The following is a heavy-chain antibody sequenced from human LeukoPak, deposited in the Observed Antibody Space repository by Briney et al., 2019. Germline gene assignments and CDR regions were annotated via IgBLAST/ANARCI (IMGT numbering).Heavy chain of an antibody. J-gene: IGHJ4*02. V-gene: IGHV3-7*01. CDR1: GFTFSSYW. CDR3: VRAGGSSWADY. Sequence: GGSLRLSCAASGFTFSSYWMSWVRQAPGKGLEWVANIKQDGSEKYYVDSVKGRFTISRDNAKNSLYLQVNSLRAEDTAVYYCVRAGGSSWADYWGQGTLVTVSS. D-gene: IGHD6-13*01. CDR2: IKQDGSEK.